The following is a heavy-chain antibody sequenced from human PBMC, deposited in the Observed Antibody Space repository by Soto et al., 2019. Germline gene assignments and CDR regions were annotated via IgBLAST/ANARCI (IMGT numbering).Heavy chain of an antibody. CDR3: ARSEHTFVGAV. CDR2: LHSSGFA. D-gene: IGHD1-26*01. V-gene: IGHV4-59*01. J-gene: IGHJ4*02. CDR1: GASMSDYH. Sequence: NPSETLSLTCTVYGASMSDYHGSWIRQSPGKGLEHIGYLHSSGFAEYNPSLRSRVTISMDTSKNQFSLKLSFVPAADTAIYYCARSEHTFVGAVWGQGILVTVSS.